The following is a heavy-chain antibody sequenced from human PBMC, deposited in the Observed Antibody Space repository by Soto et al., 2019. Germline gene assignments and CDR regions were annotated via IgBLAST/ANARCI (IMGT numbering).Heavy chain of an antibody. J-gene: IGHJ4*02. CDR2: MNPNNGKT. V-gene: IGHV1-8*01. Sequence: QVQLVQSGAEVKKPGASVKISCKASGYTITTYDINWVRQATGQGLEWMGWMNPNNGKTGYAQKFQGRVTMTRDTSISTVYLELSSVRSEDTAVYYCAIRNERSGPIYFDYWGQGTLVTVSS. CDR1: GYTITTYD. CDR3: AIRNERSGPIYFDY. D-gene: IGHD1-1*01.